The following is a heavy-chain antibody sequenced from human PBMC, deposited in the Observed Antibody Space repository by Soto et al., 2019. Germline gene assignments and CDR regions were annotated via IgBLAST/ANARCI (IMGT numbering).Heavy chain of an antibody. CDR2: IYYSGST. Sequence: SETLSLTCTVSGGSISSYYWSWIRQPPGKGLEWIGYIYYSGSTNYNPSLKSRVTISVDTSKNQFSLKLSSVTAADTAVYYCARVDTAMVMNYWGQGTLVTVSS. J-gene: IGHJ4*02. V-gene: IGHV4-59*01. CDR3: ARVDTAMVMNY. CDR1: GGSISSYY. D-gene: IGHD5-18*01.